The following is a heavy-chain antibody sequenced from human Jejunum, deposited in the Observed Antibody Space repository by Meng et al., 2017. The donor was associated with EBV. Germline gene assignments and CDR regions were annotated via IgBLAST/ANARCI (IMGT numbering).Heavy chain of an antibody. J-gene: IGHJ4*02. CDR2: ISTGGSI. CDR1: GFTVSRDY. Sequence: VHLVGSGGGFVHPGGPLRLSCAASGFTVSRDYMSWVRQAPGKGLEWVSVISTGGSIFYADSVKGRFTISRDNSKNTLYLQMNSLGAEDTAVYYCARHRDVDYHLHYWGQGSLVTVSS. CDR3: ARHRDVDYHLHY. V-gene: IGHV3-66*04. D-gene: IGHD4-17*01.